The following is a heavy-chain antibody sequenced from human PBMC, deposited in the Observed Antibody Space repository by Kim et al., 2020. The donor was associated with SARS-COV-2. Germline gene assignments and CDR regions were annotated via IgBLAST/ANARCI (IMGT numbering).Heavy chain of an antibody. V-gene: IGHV3-21*01. D-gene: IGHD1-1*01. CDR1: GFTFSSYS. Sequence: GGSMRLSCAASGFTFSSYSMNWVRQAPGKGLEWVSSISSSSSYIYYADSVKGRFTISRDNAKNSLYLQMNSLRAEDTAVYYCARDGASPNSVYFDYWGQGTLVTVSS. CDR2: ISSSSSYI. CDR3: ARDGASPNSVYFDY. J-gene: IGHJ4*02.